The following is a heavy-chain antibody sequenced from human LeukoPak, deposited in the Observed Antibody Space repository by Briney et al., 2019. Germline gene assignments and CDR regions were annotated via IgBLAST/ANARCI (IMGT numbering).Heavy chain of an antibody. J-gene: IGHJ3*02. CDR2: IIPILGIA. Sequence: ASVKVSCKASGGTFISYAISWVRQAPGQGLEWMGRIIPILGIANYAQKFQGRVTITADKSTSTAYMELSSLRSEDTAVYYCARVPYLYCSSTSCHDAFDIWGQGTMVTVSS. D-gene: IGHD2-2*01. CDR3: ARVPYLYCSSTSCHDAFDI. V-gene: IGHV1-69*04. CDR1: GGTFISYA.